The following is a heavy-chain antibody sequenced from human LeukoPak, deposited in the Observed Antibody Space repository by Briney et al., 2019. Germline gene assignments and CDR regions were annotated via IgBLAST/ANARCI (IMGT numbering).Heavy chain of an antibody. CDR3: ARVSYYYGMDV. Sequence: GGSLRLSCAASGFTFSSYAMHWVRQAPGKGLEYVSAISSNGGSTYYANSVKGRFTISRDNSKNTLYLQMGSLRAEDMAVYYCARVSYYYGMDVWGQGTTVTVSS. CDR1: GFTFSSYA. V-gene: IGHV3-64*01. CDR2: ISSNGGST. J-gene: IGHJ6*02.